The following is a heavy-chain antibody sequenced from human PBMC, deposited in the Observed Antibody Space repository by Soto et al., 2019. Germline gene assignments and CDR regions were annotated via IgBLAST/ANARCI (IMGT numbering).Heavy chain of an antibody. CDR3: ARHPERIAQIGWFDP. J-gene: IGHJ5*02. CDR2: ISSSSSTI. V-gene: IGHV3-48*01. CDR1: GFTFSSYS. Sequence: GSLRLSCAASGFTFSSYSMNWVRQAPGKGLEWVSYISSSSSTIYYADSVKGRSTISRDNAKNSLYLQMNSLRAEDTAVYYCARHPERIAQIGWFDPWGQGTMVTVSS. D-gene: IGHD6-13*01.